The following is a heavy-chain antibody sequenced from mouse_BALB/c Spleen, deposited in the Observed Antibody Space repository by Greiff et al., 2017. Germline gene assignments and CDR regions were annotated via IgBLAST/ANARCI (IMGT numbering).Heavy chain of an antibody. D-gene: IGHD2-3*01. CDR1: GFTFSSFG. Sequence: EVKLMESGGGLVQPGGSRKLSCAASGFTFSSFGMHWVRQAPEKGLEWVAYISSGSSTIYSADTVKGRFTLSRDNPKNTLFLQMNSLRSEDTAMYYCARSPIDDGYPCYFDYWGQGTTLTVSS. J-gene: IGHJ2*01. CDR2: ISSGSSTI. CDR3: ARSPIDDGYPCYFDY. V-gene: IGHV5-17*02.